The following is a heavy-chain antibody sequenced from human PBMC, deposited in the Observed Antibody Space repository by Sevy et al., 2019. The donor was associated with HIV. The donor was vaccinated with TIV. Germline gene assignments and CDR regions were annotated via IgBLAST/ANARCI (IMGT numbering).Heavy chain of an antibody. CDR2: ISSNGGST. V-gene: IGHV3-64D*06. CDR3: VSGTVTKLDY. D-gene: IGHD4-17*01. Sequence: GGSLRLSCSASGFTFSSYAMHWVRQAPGKGLEYVSAISSNGGSTYYADSVKGRFTISRDNSKNTLYLQMSSLRAEDTAVSYCVSGTVTKLDYWGQGTLVTVSS. CDR1: GFTFSSYA. J-gene: IGHJ4*02.